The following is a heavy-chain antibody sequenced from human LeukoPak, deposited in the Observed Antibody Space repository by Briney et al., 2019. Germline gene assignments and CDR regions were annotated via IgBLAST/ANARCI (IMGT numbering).Heavy chain of an antibody. V-gene: IGHV1-24*01. CDR2: SDPEDGAT. Sequence: ASAKVSCKVSGSTLSDFSIHWVRQAPGKGLEYMGGSDPEDGATFHAQNFQGRVTMTEDTSTDTAYMELSSLGSEDTAVYYCVTDRARLFWYFDLWGRGTLVLVSS. CDR1: GSTLSDFS. CDR3: VTDRARLFWYFDL. J-gene: IGHJ2*01. D-gene: IGHD3-10*01.